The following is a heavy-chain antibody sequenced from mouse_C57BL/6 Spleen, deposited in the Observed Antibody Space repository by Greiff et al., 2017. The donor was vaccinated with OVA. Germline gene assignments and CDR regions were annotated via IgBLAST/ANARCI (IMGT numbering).Heavy chain of an antibody. CDR2: IDPSDSET. CDR3: ARSGSSHERVWFAY. CDR1: GYTFTSYW. D-gene: IGHD1-1*01. J-gene: IGHJ3*01. Sequence: QVQLQQPGAELVRPGSSVKLSCKASGYTFTSYWMHWVKQRPIQGLEWIGNIDPSDSETHYNQKFKDKATLTVDKSSSTAYMQLSSLTSEDSAVYDGARSGSSHERVWFAYWGQGTLVTVSA. V-gene: IGHV1-52*01.